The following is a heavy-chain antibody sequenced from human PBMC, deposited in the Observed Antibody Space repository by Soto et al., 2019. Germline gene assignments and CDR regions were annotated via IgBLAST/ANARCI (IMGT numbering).Heavy chain of an antibody. J-gene: IGHJ4*02. CDR3: ARYYYHSSGYYPL. CDR1: GFTFSSYG. Sequence: GGSLRLSCAASGFTFSSYGMHWVRQAPGKGLEWVAVIWSDGSNKYYADSVKGRFTISRDNSKNTLYLQMNSLRAEDTAVYYCARYYYHSSGYYPLWGQGTLVTVSS. CDR2: IWSDGSNK. D-gene: IGHD3-22*01. V-gene: IGHV3-33*01.